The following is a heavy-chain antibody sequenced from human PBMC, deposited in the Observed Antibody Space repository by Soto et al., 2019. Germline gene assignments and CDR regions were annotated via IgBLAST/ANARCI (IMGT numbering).Heavy chain of an antibody. J-gene: IGHJ4*02. Sequence: ASVKVSCKASGNTFTSYDINWVRQATGHGLEWMGWFNPNSGNIGYAQKFQGRVTMTRDTAIRTAYMEVSRLRSDETAVYYCARGRASGSYYLLDYWGQGTLVPVSS. V-gene: IGHV1-8*01. CDR1: GNTFTSYD. CDR3: ARGRASGSYYLLDY. CDR2: FNPNSGNI. D-gene: IGHD3-10*01.